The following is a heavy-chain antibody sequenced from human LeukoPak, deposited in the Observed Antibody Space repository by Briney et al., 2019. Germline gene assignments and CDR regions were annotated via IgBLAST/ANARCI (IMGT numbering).Heavy chain of an antibody. D-gene: IGHD6-19*01. CDR3: ARDRLNSGWLTDY. V-gene: IGHV3-21*01. J-gene: IGHJ4*02. CDR1: GFTLSTYS. Sequence: PGGSLRLSCAGFGFTLSTYSMNWVRQAPWKGLEGVASLSSSSSYIYYADSVKGRFTISRDSAKNSLYLEMNSLRAEDTAIYYCARDRLNSGWLTDYWGQGTLVTVSS. CDR2: LSSSSSYI.